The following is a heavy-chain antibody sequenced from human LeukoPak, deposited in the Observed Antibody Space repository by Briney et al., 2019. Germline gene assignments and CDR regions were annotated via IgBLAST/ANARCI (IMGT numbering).Heavy chain of an antibody. D-gene: IGHD2-21*01. Sequence: ASVKVSCKVSGYTLTELSMHWVRQAPGKGPEWMGGFDPEDGETIYAQKFQGRVTITADESTSTAYMELSSLRSEDTAVYYCARDSSEFRSLIPHWGQGTLVTVSS. CDR1: GYTLTELS. V-gene: IGHV1-24*01. CDR3: ARDSSEFRSLIPH. CDR2: FDPEDGET. J-gene: IGHJ1*01.